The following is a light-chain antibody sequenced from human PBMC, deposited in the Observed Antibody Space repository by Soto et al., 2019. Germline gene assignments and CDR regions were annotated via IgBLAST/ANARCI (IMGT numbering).Light chain of an antibody. CDR1: QSVLSSSNNKNY. CDR3: QQYYTPLSLT. J-gene: IGKJ4*01. V-gene: IGKV4-1*01. Sequence: DIVMTQSPDSLAVSLGERATINCKSSQSVLSSSNNKNYLAWYQQKPGQLPKLLIYWASTRESGVPDRFSGSGSGTDFTLTISSLQAEDVAVYYCQQYYTPLSLTFGGGTKVEI. CDR2: WAS.